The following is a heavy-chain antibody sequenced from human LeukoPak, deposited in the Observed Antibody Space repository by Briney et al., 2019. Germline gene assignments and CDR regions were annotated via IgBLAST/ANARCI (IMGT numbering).Heavy chain of an antibody. D-gene: IGHD2-2*01. Sequence: TGGSLRLSCVVSAFTFDDYAMHWVRQAPGKGLEWVSGISWNSGTISYADSVKGRFTISRDNAKNSLYLQMNSLRAEDMALYYCAKGGPYCSSTSCPAESDAFDIWGQGTMVTVSS. CDR2: ISWNSGTI. CDR1: AFTFDDYA. CDR3: AKGGPYCSSTSCPAESDAFDI. J-gene: IGHJ3*02. V-gene: IGHV3-9*03.